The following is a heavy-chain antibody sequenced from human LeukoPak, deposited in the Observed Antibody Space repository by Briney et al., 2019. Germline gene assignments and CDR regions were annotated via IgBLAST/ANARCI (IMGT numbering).Heavy chain of an antibody. CDR3: ARGSGINHYNWFDP. CDR1: GFSFSSYA. V-gene: IGHV3-23*01. J-gene: IGHJ5*02. D-gene: IGHD6-13*01. CDR2: IRDSGDST. Sequence: TGGSLILSCAASGFSFSSYAMNWVLQAPGKGLEWVSGIRDSGDSTFYADSVKGRFTISRDNSKNTLSLHMDSLRADDTALYYCARGSGINHYNWFDPWGQGTLVTVSS.